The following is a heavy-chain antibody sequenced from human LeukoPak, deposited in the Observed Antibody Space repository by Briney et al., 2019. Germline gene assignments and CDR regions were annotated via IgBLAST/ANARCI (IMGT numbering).Heavy chain of an antibody. CDR1: GYTFTGYY. CDR2: IFPSSGGP. J-gene: IGHJ4*02. V-gene: IGHV1-2*02. Sequence: ASAKASCKASGYTFTGYYMHWVRQAPGQGLEWMGWIFPSSGGPRYAQKFQGRVTMTRDTSISTAYMELSSLRSDDTAVYYCARKGEVYGDYDYWGQGTLVTVSS. D-gene: IGHD4-17*01. CDR3: ARKGEVYGDYDY.